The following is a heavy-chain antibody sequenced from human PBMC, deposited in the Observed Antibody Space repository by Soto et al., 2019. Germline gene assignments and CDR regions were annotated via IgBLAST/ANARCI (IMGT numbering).Heavy chain of an antibody. V-gene: IGHV1-69*01. CDR3: ARDRDDYGSGNYYNRIDF. D-gene: IGHD3-10*01. CDR2: IIPIFGTP. J-gene: IGHJ4*02. Sequence: QVQLVQAGAEGKKPWASVKGSRQASGSIFSHYAIRWLRKAPGQGLEWMGGIIPIFGTPNYAQRFQGRVTITADESTSTAYMELSRLRSEDTAVYYCARDRDDYGSGNYYNRIDFWGQGTLVTVSS. CDR1: GSIFSHYA.